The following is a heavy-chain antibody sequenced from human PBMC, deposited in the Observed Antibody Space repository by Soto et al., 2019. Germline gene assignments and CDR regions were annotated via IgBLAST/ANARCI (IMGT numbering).Heavy chain of an antibody. D-gene: IGHD3-16*02. Sequence: QVQLVESGGGVVQPGRSLRLSCAASGFTSSGYSIYWVRQAPGKGLEWVAVISYDGINKFYTDSVKGRFTLSRDTSENTVYLDLSSLRVEDTAVYYCAKAFTGSYRFFDYWGQGTLVTVSS. CDR1: GFTSSGYS. CDR2: ISYDGINK. CDR3: AKAFTGSYRFFDY. J-gene: IGHJ4*02. V-gene: IGHV3-30*18.